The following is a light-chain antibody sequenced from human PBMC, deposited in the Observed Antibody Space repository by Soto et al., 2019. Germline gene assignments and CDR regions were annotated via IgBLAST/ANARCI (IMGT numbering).Light chain of an antibody. J-gene: IGLJ1*01. CDR3: SSYASSSTLV. CDR2: DVS. CDR1: SSDVGGYNY. V-gene: IGLV2-14*01. Sequence: QSALTQPASVSGSPGQSITISCTGTSSDVGGYNYVSWYEQHPGKAPELMIYDVSNRPSGVSNRFSGSKSSNTASLTISGLQAEDEADYYCSSYASSSTLVFGTGAKLTVL.